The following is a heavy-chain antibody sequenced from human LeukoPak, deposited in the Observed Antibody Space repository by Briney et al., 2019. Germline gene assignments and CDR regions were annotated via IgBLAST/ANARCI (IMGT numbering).Heavy chain of an antibody. V-gene: IGHV4-59*08. J-gene: IGHJ4*02. CDR1: GGSISSYY. D-gene: IGHD1-26*01. CDR2: IYYSGTT. CDR3: ARHGGSYFYY. Sequence: PSETLSLTCTVSGGSISSYYWSWIRQAPGKGLEWIGYIYYSGTTKYNPSLMSRVTISVDTSKNQFSLRLSSVAAADTAVYYCARHGGSYFYYWGQATLVTVSP.